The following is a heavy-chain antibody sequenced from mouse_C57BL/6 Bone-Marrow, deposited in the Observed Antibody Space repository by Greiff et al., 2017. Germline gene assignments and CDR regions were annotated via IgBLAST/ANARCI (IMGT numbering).Heavy chain of an antibody. J-gene: IGHJ2*01. CDR1: GFNIKDDY. Sequence: VQLKESGAELVRPGASVKLSCTASGFNIKDDYMHLVKQRPEQGLEWIGWIDPENGDTEYASKFQGKATITADTSSNPAYLQLSSLTSEDTAVYYCTPITTVVATSYFDYWGQGTTLTVSS. CDR3: TPITTVVATSYFDY. V-gene: IGHV14-4*01. D-gene: IGHD1-1*01. CDR2: IDPENGDT.